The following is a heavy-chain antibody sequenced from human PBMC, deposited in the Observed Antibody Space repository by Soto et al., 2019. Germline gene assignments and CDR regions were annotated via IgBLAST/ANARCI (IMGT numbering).Heavy chain of an antibody. D-gene: IGHD6-13*01. V-gene: IGHV3-9*01. CDR1: GFTFDDYA. J-gene: IGHJ6*02. Sequence: EVQLVESGGGLVQPGRSLRLSCAASGFTFDDYAMHWVRQAPGKGLEWVSGISWNSGSIGYADSVKGRFTISRDNAKNSLYLPMNSLRAEDTALYYCAKGDSSSFYYGMDVWGQWTTVTVSS. CDR2: ISWNSGSI. CDR3: AKGDSSSFYYGMDV.